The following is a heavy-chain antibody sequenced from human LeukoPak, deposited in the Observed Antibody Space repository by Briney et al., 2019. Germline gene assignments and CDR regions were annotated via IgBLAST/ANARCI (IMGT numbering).Heavy chain of an antibody. J-gene: IGHJ4*02. V-gene: IGHV3-53*01. CDR3: ARDYSRPIQAEGLNY. CDR1: GFTFSSNY. D-gene: IGHD4-11*01. Sequence: GGSLRLSCAASGFTFSSNYMNWVRQAPGKGLEWVSVIYSGGSTFYADSVKGRFTISRDNSNNTLYLQMNSLRAEDTAVYYCARDYSRPIQAEGLNYWGQGTLVTVSS. CDR2: IYSGGST.